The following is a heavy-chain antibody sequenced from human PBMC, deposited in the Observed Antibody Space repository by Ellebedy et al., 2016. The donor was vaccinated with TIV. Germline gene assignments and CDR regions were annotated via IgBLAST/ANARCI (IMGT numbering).Heavy chain of an antibody. V-gene: IGHV1-8*01. CDR3: ARRTSAAWQLNP. Sequence: ASVKVSCXASGYTFTSYDINWVRQATGQGLEWMGWMNPNSGNTGYAQKFQGRVTMTRNTSISTAYMELSSLRSEDTAVYYCARRTSAAWQLNPWGQGTLVTVSS. CDR2: MNPNSGNT. CDR1: GYTFTSYD. J-gene: IGHJ5*02. D-gene: IGHD5-24*01.